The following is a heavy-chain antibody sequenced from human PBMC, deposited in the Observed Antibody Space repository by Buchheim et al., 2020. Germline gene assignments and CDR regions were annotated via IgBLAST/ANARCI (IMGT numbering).Heavy chain of an antibody. Sequence: QVQLVESGGGVVRPGRSLRLSCAASGFTFSSSGMHWVRQAPGKGLEWVAFISYDGSNKYYVDSVKGRFTISRDISKGPLYLPMNSLRAEDTAMYYCVKDIGDPGAHWGQGTL. CDR3: VKDIGDPGAH. V-gene: IGHV3-30*02. D-gene: IGHD1-26*01. CDR1: GFTFSSSG. CDR2: ISYDGSNK. J-gene: IGHJ4*02.